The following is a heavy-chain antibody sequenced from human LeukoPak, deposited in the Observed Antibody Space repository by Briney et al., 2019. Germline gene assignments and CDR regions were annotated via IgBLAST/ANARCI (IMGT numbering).Heavy chain of an antibody. V-gene: IGHV5-51*01. Sequence: GESLKISCKGSGYDFTTYWIGWVRQMPGKGLEWMGIIYPGDSETRYSPSFQGQVTISADKSISTAYLQWSSLRASDTAMYYCARSREYYDFWSGSLENYYYYMDVWGKGTTVTVSS. CDR3: ARSREYYDFWSGSLENYYYYMDV. D-gene: IGHD3-3*01. J-gene: IGHJ6*03. CDR1: GYDFTTYW. CDR2: IYPGDSET.